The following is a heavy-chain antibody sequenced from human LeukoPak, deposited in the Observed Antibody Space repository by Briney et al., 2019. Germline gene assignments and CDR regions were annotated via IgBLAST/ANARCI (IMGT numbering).Heavy chain of an antibody. V-gene: IGHV1-2*02. CDR2: INPDTGVT. D-gene: IGHD3-3*01. CDR1: GYTFTGYY. CDR3: ARNVGAGEWFP. J-gene: IGHJ5*02. Sequence: ASVKVSCKASGYTFTGYYMQWVRQAPGQGLEWMGWINPDTGVTKYAQKLQGRVTMTRDTSISTAYMELTSLRSDDSAVYYCARNVGAGEWFPWGQGTLVTVPS.